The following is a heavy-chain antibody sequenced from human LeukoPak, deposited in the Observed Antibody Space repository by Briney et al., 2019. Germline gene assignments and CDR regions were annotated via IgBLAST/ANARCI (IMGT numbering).Heavy chain of an antibody. D-gene: IGHD3-22*01. CDR2: INPNSGGT. V-gene: IGHV1-2*02. J-gene: IGHJ4*02. CDR1: GYTFAGYY. CDR3: ARAMGVYGDYGGYYYDSFSWTQFDY. Sequence: APVKVSCKASGYTFAGYYMHWVRQAPGQGLEWMGWINPNSGGTNYAQKFQGRVTMTRDTSISTAYMELSRLRSDDTAVYYCARAMGVYGDYGGYYYDSFSWTQFDYWGQGTLVTVSS.